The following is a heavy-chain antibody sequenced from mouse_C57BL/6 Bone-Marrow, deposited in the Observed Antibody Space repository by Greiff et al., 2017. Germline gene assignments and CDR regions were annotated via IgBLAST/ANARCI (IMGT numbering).Heavy chain of an antibody. CDR1: GYTFTDYE. Sequence: SGAELVRPGASVTLSCKASGYTFTDYEMHWVKQTPVHGLEWIGAIDPETGGTAYNQKFKGKAILTADKSSSTAYMELRSLTSEDSAVYYCTRWDIYYYGPFAYWGQGTLVTVSA. J-gene: IGHJ3*01. CDR3: TRWDIYYYGPFAY. V-gene: IGHV1-15*01. D-gene: IGHD1-1*01. CDR2: IDPETGGT.